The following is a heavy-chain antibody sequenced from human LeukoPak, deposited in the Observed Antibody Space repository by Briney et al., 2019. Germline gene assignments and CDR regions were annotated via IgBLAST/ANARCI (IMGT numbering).Heavy chain of an antibody. CDR1: GVSISSGGYY. CDR3: ARGGVVDCSSTSCPVIPYNWFDP. J-gene: IGHJ5*02. D-gene: IGHD2-2*01. V-gene: IGHV4-31*03. Sequence: SETLSLTCTVSGVSISSGGYYWSWIRQHPGKGLEWIGYIYYSGSTYYNPSLKSRVTISVDTSKNQFSLKLSSVTAADTAVYYCARGGVVDCSSTSCPVIPYNWFDPWGQGTLVTVSS. CDR2: IYYSGST.